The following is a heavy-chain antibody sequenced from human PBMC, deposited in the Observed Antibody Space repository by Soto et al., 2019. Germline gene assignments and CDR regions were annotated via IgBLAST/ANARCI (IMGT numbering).Heavy chain of an antibody. D-gene: IGHD2-15*01. CDR3: ARGAYGYCSGGSCYVY. V-gene: IGHV1-8*01. Sequence: QVQLVQSGAEVKKPGASVKVSCKASGYTFTSYDINWVRQATGQGLEWMGWLNPNSGNTGYAQKVQGRIPMSTNTSISTAYMELSSLRSEDTAVYYCARGAYGYCSGGSCYVYWGQGTLVTVSS. CDR2: LNPNSGNT. CDR1: GYTFTSYD. J-gene: IGHJ4*02.